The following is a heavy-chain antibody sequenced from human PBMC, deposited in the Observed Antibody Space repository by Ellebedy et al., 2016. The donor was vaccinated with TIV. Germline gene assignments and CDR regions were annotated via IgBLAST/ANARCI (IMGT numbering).Heavy chain of an antibody. V-gene: IGHV3-7*01. CDR2: IKKDGSEK. CDR1: GFTFSNYW. Sequence: GESLKISXAASGFTFSNYWMSWVRQAPGKGLEWVTNIKKDGSEKNYVDSVKGRFTISRDNAKNSLYLQMNSLRTEDTAMYYCVRGGATFDCWGQGTLVTVSS. J-gene: IGHJ4*02. CDR3: VRGGATFDC. D-gene: IGHD3-16*01.